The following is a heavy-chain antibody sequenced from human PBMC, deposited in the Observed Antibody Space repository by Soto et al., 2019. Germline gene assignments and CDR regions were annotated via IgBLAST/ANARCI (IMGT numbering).Heavy chain of an antibody. CDR3: AREWQRESDYYYGMDV. J-gene: IGHJ6*02. CDR1: GYTFTSYG. V-gene: IGHV1-18*01. CDR2: ISAYNGNT. D-gene: IGHD6-25*01. Sequence: QVQLVQSGAEVKKPGASVKVSCKASGYTFTSYGISWVRQTPGQGLEWMGWISAYNGNTNYAQKLQGRVTMTTDTSTSTAYMELRSLRSDDTAVYYCAREWQRESDYYYGMDVWGQGTTVTVSS.